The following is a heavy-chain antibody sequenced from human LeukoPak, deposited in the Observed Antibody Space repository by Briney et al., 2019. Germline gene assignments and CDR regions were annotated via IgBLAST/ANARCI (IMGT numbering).Heavy chain of an antibody. V-gene: IGHV4-39*01. J-gene: IGHJ4*02. CDR2: IYHSRST. Sequence: PSETLSLTCTVSGGSIDSRSYYWDWIRQAPGKGLEWIGTIYHSRSTEYNPSLKSRVAIFVDTSKNQFSLILHSVAAADTAVYYCARRSEFDNTHYHYFDYWGRGALVTVSS. D-gene: IGHD2-15*01. CDR3: ARRSEFDNTHYHYFDY. CDR1: GGSIDSRSYY.